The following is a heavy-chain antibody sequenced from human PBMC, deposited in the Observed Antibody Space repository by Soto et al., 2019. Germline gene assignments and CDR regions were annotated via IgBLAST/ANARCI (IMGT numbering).Heavy chain of an antibody. CDR3: ASHHVRGRTIAGAAQV. Sequence: QVQLQQWGAGLLKPSETLSLTCAVYGKSLSGYYWSWIRQPPGKALEGIGEINHSGNTTYNPSLTTRVTISVDTSKHQLFLNLSAATAADTAMYFCASHHVRGRTIAGAAQVWGQGTLVNVSS. J-gene: IGHJ4*02. V-gene: IGHV4-34*01. CDR1: GKSLSGYY. D-gene: IGHD1-26*01. CDR2: INHSGNT.